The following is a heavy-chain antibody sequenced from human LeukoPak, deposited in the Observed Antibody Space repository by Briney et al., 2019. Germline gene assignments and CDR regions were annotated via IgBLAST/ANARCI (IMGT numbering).Heavy chain of an antibody. CDR2: ISGSGRTI. V-gene: IGHV3-48*03. CDR3: ARGYYYDSSGYYCDY. D-gene: IGHD3-22*01. CDR1: GFTLSSYE. Sequence: GGSLRLSCAASGFTLSSYEMNWVRQAPGKGLEWVSYISGSGRTIYYADSVKGRFTISRDNAKNSLYLQMNSLRAEDTAVYYYARGYYYDSSGYYCDYWGQGTLVTVSS. J-gene: IGHJ4*02.